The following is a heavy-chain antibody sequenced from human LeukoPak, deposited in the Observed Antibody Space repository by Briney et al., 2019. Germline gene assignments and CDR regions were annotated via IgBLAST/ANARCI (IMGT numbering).Heavy chain of an antibody. Sequence: SETLSLTCAVYGGSFSGYYWSWIRQPPGKGLEWIGYIYYSGSTNYNPSLKSRVTISVDTSKNQFSLKLSSVTAADTAVYYCARVGYCSSTSCRLYYFDYWGQGTLVTVSS. V-gene: IGHV4-59*01. CDR2: IYYSGST. D-gene: IGHD2-2*01. CDR3: ARVGYCSSTSCRLYYFDY. CDR1: GGSFSGYY. J-gene: IGHJ4*02.